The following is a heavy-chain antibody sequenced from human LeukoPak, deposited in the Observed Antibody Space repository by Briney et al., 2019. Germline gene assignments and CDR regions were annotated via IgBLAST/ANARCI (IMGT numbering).Heavy chain of an antibody. CDR2: IKGDGSEK. CDR1: GFTFRTYW. CDR3: ARDSGWYALMY. D-gene: IGHD6-19*01. J-gene: IGHJ4*02. V-gene: IGHV3-7*01. Sequence: GGSLRLSCAASGFTFRTYWMSWVRQAPGKGPEWVANIKGDGSEKDYVDSVKGRFTISRDNVKNSLYLQMNSLRAEDTAVYYCARDSGWYALMYWGQGTLVTVSS.